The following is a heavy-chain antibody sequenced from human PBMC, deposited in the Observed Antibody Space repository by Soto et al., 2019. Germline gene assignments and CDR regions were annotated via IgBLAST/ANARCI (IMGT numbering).Heavy chain of an antibody. D-gene: IGHD2-15*01. CDR3: VRDDCSGGTCYGGY. CDR1: GFTFRDYG. Sequence: QVQLVESGGGVVQPGGSLRLSCEASGFTFRDYGFHWVRQAPGKGLEWVAVIYYDGSGSDYEDSVRGRFIFSRDISTNTLYLQMNSLRAKDTAVYYCVRDDCSGGTCYGGYWGQGTLVTVSS. V-gene: IGHV3-33*01. J-gene: IGHJ4*02. CDR2: IYYDGSGS.